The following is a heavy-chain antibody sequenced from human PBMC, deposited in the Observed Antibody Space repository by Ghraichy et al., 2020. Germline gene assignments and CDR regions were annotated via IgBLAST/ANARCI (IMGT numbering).Heavy chain of an antibody. CDR1: GFTFSSYW. V-gene: IGHV3-7*03. CDR3: ATATRSAGTY. Sequence: GGSLRLSCAASGFTFSSYWMSWVRLAPGKGLEWMANINQDGSEKQYVDSVKGRFTISRDNAKNSLYLQMNSLRADDTAVYYCATATRSAGTYWGRGTLVTVSS. D-gene: IGHD1-1*01. J-gene: IGHJ4*02. CDR2: INQDGSEK.